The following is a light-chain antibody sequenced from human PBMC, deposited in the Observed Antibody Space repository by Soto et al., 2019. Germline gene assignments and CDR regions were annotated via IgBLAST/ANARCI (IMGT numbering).Light chain of an antibody. CDR3: QQTSSSPWT. CDR1: QGISTS. Sequence: DIQMTQSPSSLSASVGDRVTITCRASQGISTSLNWYQQKPGKAPKLLIYAASSLQSGVPSRFSGSGSGTDFTLTIGSLQPEDFATYYCQQTSSSPWTFGQGTKV. J-gene: IGKJ1*01. CDR2: AAS. V-gene: IGKV1-39*01.